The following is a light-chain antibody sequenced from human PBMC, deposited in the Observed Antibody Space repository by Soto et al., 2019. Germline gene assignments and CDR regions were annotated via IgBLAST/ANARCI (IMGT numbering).Light chain of an antibody. CDR2: DAS. V-gene: IGKV1-5*01. CDR1: QSISSW. J-gene: IGKJ2*01. CDR3: QQYNSYSLST. Sequence: DIQMTQSPSTLSASVGDRVTITCRASQSISSWLAWYQQKPGKAPNLLIYDASNLERGVPSRFSGSGSGTEFTLTISSLQPDDFATYYCQQYNSYSLSTFGQGTKLEIK.